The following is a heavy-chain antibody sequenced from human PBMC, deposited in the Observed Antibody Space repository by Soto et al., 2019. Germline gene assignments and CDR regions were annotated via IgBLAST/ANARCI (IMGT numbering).Heavy chain of an antibody. Sequence: PSQTLSLTYTVSGGSIRNRNYYWSWISQHPGKGLEWIGYIYYSGSTYYNPSLKSRVTISVDTSKNQFSLKLSSVTAADTAVYYCARTSYDSSGTAADPWGQGTLVTVSS. CDR1: GGSIRNRNYY. J-gene: IGHJ5*02. V-gene: IGHV4-31*03. CDR3: ARTSYDSSGTAADP. D-gene: IGHD3-22*01. CDR2: IYYSGST.